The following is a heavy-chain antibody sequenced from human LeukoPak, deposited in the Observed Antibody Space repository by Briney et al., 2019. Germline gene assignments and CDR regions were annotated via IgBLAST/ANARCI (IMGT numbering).Heavy chain of an antibody. CDR1: GFTFSSYS. J-gene: IGHJ3*02. CDR2: ISSSSSYI. V-gene: IGHV3-21*01. CDR3: ARGSRFGVVERDAFDI. Sequence: GGSLRLSCAASGFTFSSYSMNWVRQAPGKGLEWVSSISSSSSYIYYTDSVKGRFTISRDNAKNSLYLQMNSLRAEDTAVYYCARGSRFGVVERDAFDIWGQGTMVTVSS. D-gene: IGHD3-3*01.